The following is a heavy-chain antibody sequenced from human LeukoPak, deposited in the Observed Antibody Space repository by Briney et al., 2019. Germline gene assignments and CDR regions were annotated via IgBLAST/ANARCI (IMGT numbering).Heavy chain of an antibody. CDR2: LWYGGSNK. CDR1: GFTFTSAW. D-gene: IGHD3-22*01. CDR3: ARDLSSAGITMIVDAFDI. J-gene: IGHJ3*02. V-gene: IGHV3-33*08. Sequence: PGGSLRLSCAASGFTFTSAWMSWVRQAPGKGLEWVAVLWYGGSNKYYADSGKGRFTISRDNSKNTLYLQMNSLRAEDTAVYYCARDLSSAGITMIVDAFDIWGQGTMVTISS.